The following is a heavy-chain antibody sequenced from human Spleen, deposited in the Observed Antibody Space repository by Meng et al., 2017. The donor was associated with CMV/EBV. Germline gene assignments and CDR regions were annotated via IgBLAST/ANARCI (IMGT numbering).Heavy chain of an antibody. CDR3: ARDGGYDFGMDV. D-gene: IGHD3/OR15-3a*01. CDR2: ISSDSAYI. CDR1: EFPFSGYN. Sequence: LSLTCAASEFPFSGYNMNWVRQAPGQGPEWVSSISSDSAYIYYADSVKGRFTISRDNSQNSVYLHLSSLRLEDTAVYYCARDGGYDFGMDVWGQGTRVTVSS. J-gene: IGHJ6*02. V-gene: IGHV3-21*01.